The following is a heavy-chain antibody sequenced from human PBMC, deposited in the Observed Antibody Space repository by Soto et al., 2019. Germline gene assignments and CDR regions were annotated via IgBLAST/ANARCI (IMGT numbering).Heavy chain of an antibody. CDR1: EFTFSTYG. CDR3: ARDLAYGGVGPTPPDAFDI. J-gene: IGHJ3*02. Sequence: QEQLVESGGGVVQPGRSLRLSCAASEFTFSTYGMHWVRQAPGKGLEWVAVIWYDGSNKYYADSVKGRFTISRDNSKNTLYLQMNSLRAEDTAVYYCARDLAYGGVGPTPPDAFDIWGQGTMVTVSS. D-gene: IGHD1-26*01. V-gene: IGHV3-33*01. CDR2: IWYDGSNK.